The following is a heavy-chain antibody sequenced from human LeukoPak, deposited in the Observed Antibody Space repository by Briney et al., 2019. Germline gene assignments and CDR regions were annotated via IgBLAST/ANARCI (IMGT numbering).Heavy chain of an antibody. CDR2: INHSGST. CDR3: ARVRRATVVMDY. J-gene: IGHJ4*02. CDR1: GGSFSGYY. V-gene: IGHV4-34*01. Sequence: SETLSLTCAVYGGSFSGYYWSWIRQPPGKGLEWIGEINHSGSTNYNPSLKSRVTISVDTSKNQFSLKLSSVTAADTAVYYCARVRRATVVMDYWGQGTLVTVSS. D-gene: IGHD4-23*01.